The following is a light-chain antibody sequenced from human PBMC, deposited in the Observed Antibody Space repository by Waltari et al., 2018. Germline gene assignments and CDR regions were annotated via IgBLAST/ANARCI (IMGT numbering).Light chain of an antibody. Sequence: QSALTQPASVSGSPGQSITISCTGSSNDVGGYHYVSWYQQHPGKAPKLLFSGVRNRPAGVSIRFSGAKSGNTASRTISGLQAEDEAHYFCGSYTGSNTWIFGGGTKLTVL. CDR1: SNDVGGYHY. V-gene: IGLV2-14*01. CDR3: GSYTGSNTWI. J-gene: IGLJ2*01. CDR2: GVR.